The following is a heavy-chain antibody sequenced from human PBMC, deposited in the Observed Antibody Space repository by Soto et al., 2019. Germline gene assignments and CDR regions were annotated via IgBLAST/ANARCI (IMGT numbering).Heavy chain of an antibody. Sequence: GGSLRLSCAASGFTFSSYGMHWVRQAPGKGLEWVAVIWYDGSNKYYADSVKGRFTISRDNSKNTLYLQMNSLRAEDTAVYYCAREGTMIVVVTPLYGMDVWGQGTTVTVSS. CDR3: AREGTMIVVVTPLYGMDV. J-gene: IGHJ6*02. CDR1: GFTFSSYG. D-gene: IGHD3-22*01. CDR2: IWYDGSNK. V-gene: IGHV3-33*01.